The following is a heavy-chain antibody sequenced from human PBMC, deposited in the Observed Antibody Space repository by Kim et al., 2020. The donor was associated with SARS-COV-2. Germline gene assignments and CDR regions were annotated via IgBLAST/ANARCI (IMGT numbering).Heavy chain of an antibody. CDR3: ARIFITMVRGAPFDY. D-gene: IGHD3-10*01. Sequence: AIKSRVTISVDTSKNQFSLKLISVTAADTAVYYCARIFITMVRGAPFDYWGQGTLVTVS. J-gene: IGHJ4*02. V-gene: IGHV4-39*01.